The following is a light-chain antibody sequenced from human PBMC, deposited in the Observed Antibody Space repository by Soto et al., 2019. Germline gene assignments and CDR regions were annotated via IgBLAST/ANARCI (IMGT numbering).Light chain of an antibody. Sequence: QSALTQPASVPGSPGQSITISCTGTSSDVGGYNYVSWYQQHPGKAPKLMIYDVSNRPSGVSNRFSGSQSGNTASLTISGLQAEDEADYYCSSYTSSSTLVVFGGGTKLTVL. CDR1: SSDVGGYNY. CDR3: SSYTSSSTLVV. J-gene: IGLJ2*01. V-gene: IGLV2-14*01. CDR2: DVS.